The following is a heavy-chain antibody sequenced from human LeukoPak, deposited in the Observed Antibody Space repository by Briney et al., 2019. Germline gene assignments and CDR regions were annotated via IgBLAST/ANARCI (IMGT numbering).Heavy chain of an antibody. CDR3: ARAVAGPPVAAFDI. V-gene: IGHV4-39*07. J-gene: IGHJ3*02. Sequence: SETLSLTCTVSGGSISSSSYYWGWIRQPPGKGLEWIGSIYYSGSTYYNPSLKSRVTISVDTSKNQFSLKLSSVTAADTAVYYCARAVAGPPVAAFDIWGQGTMVTVSS. D-gene: IGHD6-19*01. CDR1: GGSISSSSYY. CDR2: IYYSGST.